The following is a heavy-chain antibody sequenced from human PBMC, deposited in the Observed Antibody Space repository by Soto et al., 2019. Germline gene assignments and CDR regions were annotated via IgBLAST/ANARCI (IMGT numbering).Heavy chain of an antibody. CDR3: AKHRMTIFGLVSHFFDY. V-gene: IGHV4-39*01. Sequence: QLQLQESGPGLVRPSETLSLTCTVSGGSISNSSYYWGWIRQPPGEGLEWIGSIYYGGSTYYNPSLKSRVTISVDTSKNRFSLRLSSVTAADTAVYYCAKHRMTIFGLVSHFFDYWCQGTLVTVSS. J-gene: IGHJ4*01. CDR2: IYYGGST. D-gene: IGHD3-3*01. CDR1: GGSISNSSYY.